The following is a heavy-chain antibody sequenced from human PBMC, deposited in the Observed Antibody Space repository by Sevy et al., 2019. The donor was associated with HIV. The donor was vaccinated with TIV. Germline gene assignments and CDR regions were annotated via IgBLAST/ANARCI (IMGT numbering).Heavy chain of an antibody. Sequence: SETLSLTCAVYGGSFSAYYWAWIRQPPGKGLEWIGEINHSGSTNYSPSLKSRVTTSVDTSKSQFSLEMTSVTAADTGVYYCARAGGDFWGRGTLVTVSS. CDR1: GGSFSAYY. J-gene: IGHJ4*02. CDR2: INHSGST. CDR3: ARAGGDF. D-gene: IGHD3-10*01. V-gene: IGHV4-34*01.